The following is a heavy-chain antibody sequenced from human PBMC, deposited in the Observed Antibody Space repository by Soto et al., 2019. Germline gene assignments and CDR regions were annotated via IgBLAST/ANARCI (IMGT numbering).Heavy chain of an antibody. CDR3: AKDFRAVGSTGALDY. V-gene: IGHV3-30*18. Sequence: QVQLVESGGGVVQPGRSLRLSCEASGFTFSSYGMHWVRQAPGRGLGWVAVISSDGNHKFYADSVKGRFTISRDNSKNTLYLQLNSLGAEDTALYYCAKDFRAVGSTGALDYWGQGTLVTVSS. CDR2: ISSDGNHK. J-gene: IGHJ4*02. D-gene: IGHD1-26*01. CDR1: GFTFSSYG.